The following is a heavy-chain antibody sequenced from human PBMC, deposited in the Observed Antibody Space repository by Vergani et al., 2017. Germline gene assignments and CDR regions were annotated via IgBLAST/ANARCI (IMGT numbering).Heavy chain of an antibody. D-gene: IGHD1-26*01. J-gene: IGHJ4*02. CDR2: ISYDGSNK. CDR1: GYTFSSYA. V-gene: IGHV3-30-3*01. Sequence: QVQLVESGGGVVQPGRSLRLSCADSGYTFSSYAMHWVRQAPGKGLEWVALISYDGSNKYYADSVKGRFTISRDNSKNTLYLQMHSLRVEDTTVYYCARVSGSYLGFFDYWGQGTLVTVSS. CDR3: ARVSGSYLGFFDY.